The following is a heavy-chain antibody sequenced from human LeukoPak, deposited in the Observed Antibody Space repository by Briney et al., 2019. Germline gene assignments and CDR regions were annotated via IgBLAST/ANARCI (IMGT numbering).Heavy chain of an antibody. J-gene: IGHJ6*02. CDR2: IYTSGST. CDR3: ARESCGVDCFNYGMDV. D-gene: IGHD2-21*02. Sequence: SETLSLTWAVSGGSISCYYWSWIRQPAGKGLEWIGRIYTSGSTNYNPSLKSRVTMSVDTSKNQFSLKLSSVTAADTAVYYCARESCGVDCFNYGMDVWGQGTTVTVSS. CDR1: GGSISCYY. V-gene: IGHV4-4*07.